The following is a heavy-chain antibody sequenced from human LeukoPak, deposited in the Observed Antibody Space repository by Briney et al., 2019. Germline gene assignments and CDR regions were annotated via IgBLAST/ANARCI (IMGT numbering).Heavy chain of an antibody. Sequence: GASVKVSCKASGGTFSSYAISWVRQAPGQGLEWMGWISAYNGNTNYAQKLQGRVTMTTDTSTSTAYMELRSLRSDDTAVYYCARRGYAFFFDYWGQGTLVTVSS. CDR3: ARRGYAFFFDY. D-gene: IGHD3-16*01. J-gene: IGHJ4*02. V-gene: IGHV1-18*01. CDR1: GGTFSSYA. CDR2: ISAYNGNT.